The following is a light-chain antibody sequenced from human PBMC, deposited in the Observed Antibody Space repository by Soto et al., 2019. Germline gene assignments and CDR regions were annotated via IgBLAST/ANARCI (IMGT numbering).Light chain of an antibody. Sequence: QSALTQPASVSGSPGQSITIACTGTSSDVGGYKYVSWYQQHPGKAPKLMIYEVSNRPSGVSNRFSGSKSGNTASLTISGLQAEDEADYYYSSYSSSSTLVFGTGTKVTV. CDR1: SSDVGGYKY. CDR2: EVS. J-gene: IGLJ1*01. CDR3: SSYSSSSTLV. V-gene: IGLV2-14*01.